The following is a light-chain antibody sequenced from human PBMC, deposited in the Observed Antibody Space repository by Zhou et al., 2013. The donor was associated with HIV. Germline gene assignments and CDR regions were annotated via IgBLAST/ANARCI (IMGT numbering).Light chain of an antibody. CDR1: QEIGDR. Sequence: GDRVTITCRASQEIGDRLAWYQQRPGKVPELLIYGATTLQSGVPSRFSGSGSGTDFALTITSLEPEDAATYYCQKYDSGSRTFGQGTKVEI. V-gene: IGKV1-27*01. J-gene: IGKJ1*01. CDR3: QKYDSGSRT. CDR2: GAT.